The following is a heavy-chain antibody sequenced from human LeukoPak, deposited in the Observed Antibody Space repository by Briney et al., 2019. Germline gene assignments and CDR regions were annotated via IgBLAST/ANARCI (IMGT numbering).Heavy chain of an antibody. CDR1: GFSFSVYE. CDR3: ATLTVATSFDY. Sequence: GGALRLSCAASGFSFSVYEMHWGRQAPGKGLEWISDISSSGATIYYADSVKGRFTISRDNAKNSLYLQMNSLRDEDTAVYYCATLTVATSFDYWGQGTLVTVSS. J-gene: IGHJ4*02. V-gene: IGHV3-48*03. CDR2: ISSSGATI. D-gene: IGHD5-12*01.